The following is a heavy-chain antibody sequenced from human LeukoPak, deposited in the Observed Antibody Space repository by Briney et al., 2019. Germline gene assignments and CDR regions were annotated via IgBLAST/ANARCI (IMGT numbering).Heavy chain of an antibody. V-gene: IGHV3-23*01. J-gene: IGHJ4*02. CDR2: ISGSGGST. CDR3: AKRRYYYDSSGYYGPFDY. D-gene: IGHD3-22*01. CDR1: GFTFSSYG. Sequence: PGGSLRLSCAASGFTFSSYGMSWVRQAPGKGLEWVSAISGSGGSTYYADSVKGRFTISRDNSKNTLYLQMNSLRAEDTAVYYCAKRRYYYDSSGYYGPFDYWGQGTLVTVSS.